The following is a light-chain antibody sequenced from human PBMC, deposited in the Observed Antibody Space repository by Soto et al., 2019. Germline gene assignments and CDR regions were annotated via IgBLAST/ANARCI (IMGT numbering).Light chain of an antibody. Sequence: DIQMTQSPSTLSASVGDRVTVNFRASQSVIGWLAWYQQKPGEAPKLLIYDASALPRGVPSRFSGSGSGTEFTLTISSLQSEDFAVYYCQQYDNWPRTFGQGTKVDIK. V-gene: IGKV1-5*01. CDR3: QQYDNWPRT. CDR1: QSVIGW. CDR2: DAS. J-gene: IGKJ1*01.